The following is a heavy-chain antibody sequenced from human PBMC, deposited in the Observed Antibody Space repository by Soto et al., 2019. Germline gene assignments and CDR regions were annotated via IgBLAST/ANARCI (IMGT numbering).Heavy chain of an antibody. J-gene: IGHJ4*02. Sequence: GGSLKVSCVASGFSFSSNFMSWVRQAPGKGLEWVSTITSSGGGTYYADSVKGRFTISRDNSKNTLYLQMNSLRAEDTAVYYCAKRICGTRWYRFDYWGQGTLFTVSS. CDR2: ITSSGGGT. CDR3: AKRICGTRWYRFDY. CDR1: GFSFSSNF. D-gene: IGHD6-13*01. V-gene: IGHV3-23*01.